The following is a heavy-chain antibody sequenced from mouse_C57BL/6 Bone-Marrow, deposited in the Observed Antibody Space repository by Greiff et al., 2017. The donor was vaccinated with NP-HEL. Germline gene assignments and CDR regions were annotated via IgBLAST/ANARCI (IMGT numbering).Heavy chain of an antibody. CDR2: INPSTGGT. V-gene: IGHV1-42*01. CDR1: GYSFTGYY. D-gene: IGHD3-1*01. J-gene: IGHJ2*01. Sequence: VQLKQSGPELVKPGASVKISCKASGYSFTGYYMNWVKQSPEKSLEWIGEINPSTGGTTYNQKFKAKATLTVDKSSSTAYMQLKSLTSEYSAVYYCAREGLGYWGQGTTLTVSS. CDR3: AREGLGY.